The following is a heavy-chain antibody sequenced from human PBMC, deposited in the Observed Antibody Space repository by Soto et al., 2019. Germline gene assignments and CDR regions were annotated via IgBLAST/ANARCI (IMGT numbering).Heavy chain of an antibody. CDR2: IYYSGST. Sequence: PSETLSLTCTVSGGAISSGGYYLSWIRLHPGKGLEWIGYIYYSGSTYYNPSLKSRVTISVDTSKNQFSLKLSSVTAADTAVYYCARGVVVIKDAFDVLGQGTMVTVSS. J-gene: IGHJ3*01. D-gene: IGHD3-22*01. V-gene: IGHV4-31*03. CDR1: GGAISSGGYY. CDR3: ARGVVVIKDAFDV.